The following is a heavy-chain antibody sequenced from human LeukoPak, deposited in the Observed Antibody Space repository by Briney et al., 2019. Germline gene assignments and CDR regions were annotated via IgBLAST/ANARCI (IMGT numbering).Heavy chain of an antibody. CDR2: TSVNDGA. J-gene: IGHJ4*02. V-gene: IGHV4-4*07. D-gene: IGHD4-11*01. Sequence: SETLSLTCAVSGASVNAYLWSWIRQPAGQGLEWIGRTSVNDGATYNPSLMSRVTMSVDTSKNQFSLRLTPMTAADTAIYYCARLWRDGSNWHPDDNWGQGILVTVSS. CDR3: ARLWRDGSNWHPDDN. CDR1: GASVNAYL.